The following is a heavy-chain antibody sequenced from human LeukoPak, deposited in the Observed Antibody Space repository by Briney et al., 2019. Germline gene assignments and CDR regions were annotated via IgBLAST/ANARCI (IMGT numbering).Heavy chain of an antibody. V-gene: IGHV5-51*01. Sequence: GESLKISCKISGDRLTNNWVGWVRQVPGKGLEWLGLIYPGNSDTRYSPFFQGQVTFSVDTSISTAYLHWGGLKASDTAMYYCARFALTSSLDYWGQGTLVTVSS. J-gene: IGHJ4*02. CDR2: IYPGNSDT. D-gene: IGHD6-13*01. CDR3: ARFALTSSLDY. CDR1: GDRLTNNW.